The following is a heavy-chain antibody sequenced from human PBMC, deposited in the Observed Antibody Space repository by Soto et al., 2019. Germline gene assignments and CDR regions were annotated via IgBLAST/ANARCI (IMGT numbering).Heavy chain of an antibody. V-gene: IGHV1-2*02. Sequence: ASVKVSCKASGYTFTGYYMHWVRQAPGQGLEWMGWINPNGGGTNYAQKFQGRVTMTRDTSISTAYMELSRLRSDDTAVYYCARGKYCSGGSCYGRNYYGMDVWGQGTTVTVSS. CDR1: GYTFTGYY. CDR2: INPNGGGT. J-gene: IGHJ6*02. CDR3: ARGKYCSGGSCYGRNYYGMDV. D-gene: IGHD2-15*01.